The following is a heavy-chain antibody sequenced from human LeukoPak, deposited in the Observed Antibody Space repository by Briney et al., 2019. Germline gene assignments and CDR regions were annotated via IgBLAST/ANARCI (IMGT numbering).Heavy chain of an antibody. J-gene: IGHJ3*02. CDR1: GGTFSSYA. CDR2: IIPILGIA. Sequence: ASVKVSCKASGGTFSSYAISWVRQAPGQGLEWMGRIIPILGIANYAQKFQGRVTITADKSTSTAYMELSSLRSEDTAVYYCACDSPARGVDAFDIWGQGTMVTVSS. V-gene: IGHV1-69*04. CDR3: ACDSPARGVDAFDI. D-gene: IGHD3-10*01.